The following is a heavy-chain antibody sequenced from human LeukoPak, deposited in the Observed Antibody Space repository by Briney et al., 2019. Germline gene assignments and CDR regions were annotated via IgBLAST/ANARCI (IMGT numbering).Heavy chain of an antibody. CDR3: AKDGAWLRFDD. J-gene: IGHJ4*02. D-gene: IGHD5-12*01. CDR2: ISPGGPT. V-gene: IGHV3-23*01. Sequence: PGGSLRLSCAVSGFTFDDYGMTWVRQAPGKGLEWVSGISPGGPTYYADSVKGRFTISRDDSKNTLYLQMKNLRADDTAVYYCAKDGAWLRFDDWGQGILVSVSS. CDR1: GFTFDDYG.